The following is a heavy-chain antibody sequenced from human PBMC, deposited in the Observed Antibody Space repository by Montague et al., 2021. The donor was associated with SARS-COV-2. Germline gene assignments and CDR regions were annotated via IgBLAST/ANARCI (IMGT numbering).Heavy chain of an antibody. V-gene: IGHV2-70*01. CDR1: GFSLSTSGMC. D-gene: IGHD5-18*01. CDR3: ARMPDQVWLDY. J-gene: IGHJ4*02. CDR2: IDWDDDK. Sequence: PALVKPTQTLTLTCTFSGFSLSTSGMCVGWIRQPPGKALEWLAVIDWDDDKSYSTSLKTRLAISKDTSKNQVVLTMTNMDPVDTATYYCARMPDQVWLDYWGQGILVTVSS.